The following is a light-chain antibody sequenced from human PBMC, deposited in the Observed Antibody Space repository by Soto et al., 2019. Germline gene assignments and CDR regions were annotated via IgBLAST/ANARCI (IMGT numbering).Light chain of an antibody. J-gene: IGKJ5*01. CDR1: QSISSY. CDR3: QQGNNSPIT. Sequence: EIRLTQSPTPMSASPADIATLACRASQSISSYLDWYQQKPGKAPKLLIYTASTLQSGVPSRFSGSGSGTEFTLTISSLQPEDFATYYCQQGNNSPITFGQGTRLEIK. CDR2: TAS. V-gene: IGKV1-39*01.